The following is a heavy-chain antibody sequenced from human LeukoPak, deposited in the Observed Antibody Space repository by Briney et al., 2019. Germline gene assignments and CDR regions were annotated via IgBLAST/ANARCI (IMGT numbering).Heavy chain of an antibody. J-gene: IGHJ6*03. CDR2: ISSSSSYI. V-gene: IGHV3-21*01. CDR3: ARVAAAGMSSVGYYYYYMDV. CDR1: GFTFSSYS. D-gene: IGHD6-13*01. Sequence: GGSLRLSCAASGFTFSSYSMNWVRQAPGKGLEWVSSISSSSSYIYYADSVKGRFTISRDNAKNSLYLQMNSLRAEDTAVYYCARVAAAGMSSVGYYYYYMDVWGKGTTVTVSS.